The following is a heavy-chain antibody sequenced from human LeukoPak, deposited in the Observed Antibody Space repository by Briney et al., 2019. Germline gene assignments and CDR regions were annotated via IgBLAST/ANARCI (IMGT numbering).Heavy chain of an antibody. V-gene: IGHV3-7*01. D-gene: IGHD6-13*01. Sequence: PGGSLRLSCAASGITFSSYWMGWVRQAPGKGLEWVANIKQDGSEKYYVDSVKGRFTISRDNAKNSLYLQINSLRAEDTAVYYCATRSATPLIAAAPEAAFDIWGQGTMVTVSS. CDR1: GITFSSYW. J-gene: IGHJ3*02. CDR2: IKQDGSEK. CDR3: ATRSATPLIAAAPEAAFDI.